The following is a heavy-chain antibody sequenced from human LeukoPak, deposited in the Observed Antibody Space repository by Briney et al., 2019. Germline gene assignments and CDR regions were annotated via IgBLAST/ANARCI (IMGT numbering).Heavy chain of an antibody. V-gene: IGHV3-15*01. CDR3: TTEEGYGDYENYFDY. J-gene: IGHJ4*02. Sequence: PGGSLRLSCAASGFTFSNAWMSWVRQAPGKGLEWVGRIKSKTDGGTTDYAAPVKGRFTISRDDSKNTLYLQMNSLKTEDTAVYYCTTEEGYGDYENYFDYWGQGTLVTVSS. D-gene: IGHD4-17*01. CDR1: GFTFSNAW. CDR2: IKSKTDGGTT.